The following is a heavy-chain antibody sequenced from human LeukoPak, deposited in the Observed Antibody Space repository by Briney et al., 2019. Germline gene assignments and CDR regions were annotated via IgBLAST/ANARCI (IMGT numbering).Heavy chain of an antibody. J-gene: IGHJ6*03. V-gene: IGHV4-4*07. Sequence: PSETLSLTCTVSGGSISSYYWSWIRQPAGKGLEWIGRIYTSGSTNYNPSLKSRVTMSVDTSKNQFSLKLSSVTAADTAVYYCARDLVGMTQYYYYYMDVWGKGTTVTISS. D-gene: IGHD1-26*01. CDR3: ARDLVGMTQYYYYYMDV. CDR2: IYTSGST. CDR1: GGSISSYY.